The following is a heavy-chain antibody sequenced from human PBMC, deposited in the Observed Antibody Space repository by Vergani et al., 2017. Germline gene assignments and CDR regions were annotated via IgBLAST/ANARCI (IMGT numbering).Heavy chain of an antibody. J-gene: IGHJ6*03. CDR1: GFTFSSYA. CDR2: ISYDGSNK. CDR3: ARDGKEGYYYYYMDV. D-gene: IGHD1-1*01. Sequence: VQLLESGGGLVQPGRSLRLSCAASGFTFSSYAMHWVRQAPGKGLEWVAVISYDGSNKYYADSVKGRFTISRDNSKNTLYLQMNSLRAEDTAVYYCARDGKEGYYYYYMDVWGKGTTVTVSS. V-gene: IGHV3-30-3*01.